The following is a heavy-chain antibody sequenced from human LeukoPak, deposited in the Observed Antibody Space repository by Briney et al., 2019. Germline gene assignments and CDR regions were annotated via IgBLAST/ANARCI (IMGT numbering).Heavy chain of an antibody. CDR1: GFTVDDYA. CDR3: AKDATIAVAGRGPSYSYGPDV. Sequence: GGSLRLSCAASGFTVDDYAMHWVRQAPGKGLQWVSCISWNSGSICYADSVEGRFTISRDNATNTLYLQMNSLRAEATASYSCAKDATIAVAGRGPSYSYGPDVRGQGHPVTVSS. V-gene: IGHV3-9*01. D-gene: IGHD6-19*01. CDR2: ISWNSGSI. J-gene: IGHJ6*02.